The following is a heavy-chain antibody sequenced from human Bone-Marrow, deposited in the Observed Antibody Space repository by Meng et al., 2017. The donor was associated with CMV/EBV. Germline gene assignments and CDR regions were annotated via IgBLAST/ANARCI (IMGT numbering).Heavy chain of an antibody. CDR3: ARVFRTGLDS. CDR2: IRWDGSDK. Sequence: GGSLRLSCAASGFIFNTYGKHWVRQVPGKGLEWVSFIRWDGSDKFYGESLKGRFTVSRDNAKNSLYLQMNSLSAEDTAVYYCARVFRTGLDSWGQGALVTVSS. V-gene: IGHV3-30*02. CDR1: GFIFNTYG. J-gene: IGHJ4*02. D-gene: IGHD1-1*01.